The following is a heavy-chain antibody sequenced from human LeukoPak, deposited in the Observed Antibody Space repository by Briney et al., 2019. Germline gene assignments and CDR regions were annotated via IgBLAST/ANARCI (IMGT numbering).Heavy chain of an antibody. J-gene: IGHJ5*02. CDR1: GFTFSDSH. CDR3: AGDTHSSNWYDH. Sequence: QPGGSLRLSCAASGFTFSDSHMSWVRQAPGKGLEWVSFIYNDGITYYADSVKGRFSISRDSSRNTLFLQMNSLRVEDTAVYYCAGDTHSSNWYDHWGQGTLVTVSS. V-gene: IGHV3-53*01. CDR2: IYNDGIT. D-gene: IGHD6-13*01.